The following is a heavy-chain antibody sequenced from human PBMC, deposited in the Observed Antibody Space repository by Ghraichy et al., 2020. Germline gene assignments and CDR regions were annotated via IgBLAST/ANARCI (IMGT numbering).Heavy chain of an antibody. V-gene: IGHV4-39*01. J-gene: IGHJ2*01. CDR2: IYYSGST. D-gene: IGHD3-22*01. CDR3: ASVYYYDSSGYYRYWYFDL. Sequence: SETLSLTCTVSGGSISSSSYYWGWIRQPPGKGLEWIGSIYYSGSTYYNPSLKSRVTISVDTSKNQFSLKLSSVTAADTAVYYCASVYYYDSSGYYRYWYFDLWGRGTLVTVSS. CDR1: GGSISSSSYY.